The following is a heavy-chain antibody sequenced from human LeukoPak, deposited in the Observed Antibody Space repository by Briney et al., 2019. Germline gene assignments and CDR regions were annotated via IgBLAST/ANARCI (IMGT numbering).Heavy chain of an antibody. J-gene: IGHJ4*02. CDR1: GITVSNYD. CDR3: AKGGYDYVEVAYFDF. CDR2: IRESGGGT. V-gene: IGHV3-23*01. Sequence: GGSLRLSCVVSGITVSNYDMSWVRQAPGKGLEWVSGIRESGGGTNYADSVKGRFTISRDNSKNTLYLQMNSLRVEDTAVYYCAKGGYDYVEVAYFDFWGQGTLVTVSS. D-gene: IGHD5-12*01.